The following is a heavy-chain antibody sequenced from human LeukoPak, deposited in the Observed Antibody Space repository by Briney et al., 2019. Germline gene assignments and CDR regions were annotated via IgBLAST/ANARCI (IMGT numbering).Heavy chain of an antibody. CDR1: GFIFSNAW. CDR2: ISGSGGST. J-gene: IGHJ4*02. V-gene: IGHV3-23*01. Sequence: GGSLRLSCAASGFIFSNAWMSWVRQAPGKGLEWVSGISGSGGSTYYADSVKGRFTISRDNSKNTLYLQMNSLRAEDTAVYYCAKSSYYDSSGYYREYYFDYWGPGTLVTVSS. CDR3: AKSSYYDSSGYYREYYFDY. D-gene: IGHD3-22*01.